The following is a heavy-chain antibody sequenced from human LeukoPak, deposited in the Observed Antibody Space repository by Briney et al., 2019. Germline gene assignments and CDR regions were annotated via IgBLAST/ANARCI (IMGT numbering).Heavy chain of an antibody. CDR3: KQKTAYEILTGYRYFYGMDV. Sequence: MTSETLSLTCTVAGGSISRYYWSWIRQPPGKGLEWIGYIYYSGSTNYNPSLKSRVTISVDPSKNQFSLKLSSVTAADTAVFFFKQKTAYEILTGYRYFYGMDVWGQGTTVTVSS. CDR1: GGSISRYY. V-gene: IGHV4-59*01. CDR2: IYYSGST. J-gene: IGHJ6*02. D-gene: IGHD3-9*01.